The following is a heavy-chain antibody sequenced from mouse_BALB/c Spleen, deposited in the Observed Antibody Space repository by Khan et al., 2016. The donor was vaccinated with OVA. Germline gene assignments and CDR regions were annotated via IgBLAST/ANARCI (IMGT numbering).Heavy chain of an antibody. J-gene: IGHJ2*01. Sequence: QVQLKESGPGLVAPSQSLSITCTVSGFSLTSHGVHWVRQPPGKGLEWLGVIWAGGSTNYNSALMSRLSISKDSSKSQVFLKKNSLQTDDTAMYYCARNREPDYFDYWGQGTTLTVSS. V-gene: IGHV2-9*02. CDR3: ARNREPDYFDY. CDR1: GFSLTSHG. CDR2: IWAGGST.